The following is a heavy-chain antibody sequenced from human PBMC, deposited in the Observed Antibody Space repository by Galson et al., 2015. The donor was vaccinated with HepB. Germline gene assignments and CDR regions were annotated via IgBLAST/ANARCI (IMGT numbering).Heavy chain of an antibody. CDR2: ISSNGGSK. CDR1: GFTFRSYA. V-gene: IGHV3-64D*06. J-gene: IGHJ5*02. Sequence: SLRLSCAASGFTFRSYAMHWVRQAPGKGLEYVSAISSNGGSKYYADSVKGRFTISRDNSKNTLYLQMSSLRAEDTAVYYCVKRPGSAPLRNLFDPWGQGTLVTVSS. D-gene: IGHD3-16*01. CDR3: VKRPGSAPLRNLFDP.